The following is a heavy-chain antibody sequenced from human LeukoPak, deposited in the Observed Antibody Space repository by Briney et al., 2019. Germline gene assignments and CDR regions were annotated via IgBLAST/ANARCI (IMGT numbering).Heavy chain of an antibody. CDR2: ISSSSSYI. CDR1: GFTFSSYS. CDR3: ARGPKPSGYLSL. Sequence: GGSLRLSCAASGFTFSSYSMNWVRQAPGKGLEGVSSISSSSSYIYYADSVKGRFTISRDNAKNSLYLQMNSLRAEDTAVYYCARGPKPSGYLSLWGKGTTVTVSS. D-gene: IGHD3-3*01. V-gene: IGHV3-21*01. J-gene: IGHJ6*04.